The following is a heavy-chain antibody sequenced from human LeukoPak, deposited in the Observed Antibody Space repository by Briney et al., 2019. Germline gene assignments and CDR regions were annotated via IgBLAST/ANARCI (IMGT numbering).Heavy chain of an antibody. CDR1: GFTFSSYW. J-gene: IGHJ6*03. V-gene: IGHV3-7*03. CDR3: ARARIVVVPAAISGYMDV. CDR2: IKQDGSEK. Sequence: GGSLRLSCAASGFTFSSYWMSWVRQAPGKGLEWVANIKQDGSEKYYVDSVKGRFTISRDNAKNSLYLQMNSLRAADTAVYYCARARIVVVPAAISGYMDVWGKGTTVTVSS. D-gene: IGHD2-2*02.